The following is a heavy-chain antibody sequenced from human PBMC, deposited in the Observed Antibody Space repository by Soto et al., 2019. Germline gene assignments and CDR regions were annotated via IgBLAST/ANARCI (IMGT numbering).Heavy chain of an antibody. D-gene: IGHD2-15*01. J-gene: IGHJ4*02. Sequence: ASVKVSCKASGGACSKHAINWVRQATGQGLEWMGWVNPNSGNTGYAQKFQGRVTMARNTSISTAYMELSSLRSEDTAVYYCARQKVDASDYWGQGTLVTVSS. CDR3: ARQKVDASDY. V-gene: IGHV1-8*01. CDR2: VNPNSGNT. CDR1: GGACSKHA.